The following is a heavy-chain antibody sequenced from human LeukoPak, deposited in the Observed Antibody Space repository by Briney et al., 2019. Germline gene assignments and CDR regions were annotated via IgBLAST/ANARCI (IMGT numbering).Heavy chain of an antibody. CDR1: GGSISSYY. D-gene: IGHD3-3*01. J-gene: IGHJ6*03. Sequence: SETLSLTCTVSGGSISSYYWSWIRQPPGKGLEWIGYIYTSGSTNYNPPLKSRVTISVDTSKNQFSLKLSSVTAADTAVYYCARLTSTPMGYDFWSGSHDYYYMDVWGKGTTVTVSS. CDR2: IYTSGST. CDR3: ARLTSTPMGYDFWSGSHDYYYMDV. V-gene: IGHV4-4*09.